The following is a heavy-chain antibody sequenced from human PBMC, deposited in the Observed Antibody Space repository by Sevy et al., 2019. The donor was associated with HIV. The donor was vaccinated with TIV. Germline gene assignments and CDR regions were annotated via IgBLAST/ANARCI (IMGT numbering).Heavy chain of an antibody. CDR3: AKAGGTGIAAAGQDY. Sequence: GGSLRLSCAASGFTFSSYAMSWVRQAPGKGLEWVSAISGSGGSTYYADAGKGRFTISRDSSKKTFYLQMNSLRAEDTAVYYCAKAGGTGIAAAGQDYWGQGTLVTVSS. D-gene: IGHD6-13*01. V-gene: IGHV3-23*01. CDR2: ISGSGGST. J-gene: IGHJ4*02. CDR1: GFTFSSYA.